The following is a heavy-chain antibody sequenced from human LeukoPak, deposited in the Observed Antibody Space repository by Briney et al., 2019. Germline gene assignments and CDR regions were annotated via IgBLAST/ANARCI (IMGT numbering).Heavy chain of an antibody. CDR3: ASSGVIEYQLLGVYYFDY. CDR2: IIPILGIA. J-gene: IGHJ4*02. V-gene: IGHV1-69*02. Sequence: SVKVSCKASGGTFSSYTISWVRQAPGQGLEWMGRIIPILGIANYAQKFQGRVTITADTSTSTAYMELSSLRAEDTAVYYCASSGVIEYQLLGVYYFDYWGQGTLVTVSS. CDR1: GGTFSSYT. D-gene: IGHD2-2*01.